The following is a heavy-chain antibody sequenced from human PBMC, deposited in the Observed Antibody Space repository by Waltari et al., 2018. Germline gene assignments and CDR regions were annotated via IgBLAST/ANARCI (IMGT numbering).Heavy chain of an antibody. CDR3: ARVMRNWFDP. J-gene: IGHJ5*02. D-gene: IGHD2-8*01. CDR1: GGSITSSSYY. V-gene: IGHV4-39*07. CDR2: IYYSGRT. Sequence: QLQLQESGPGLVKPSATLSPTCPVSGGSITSSSYYWGWIRQPPGKGLEWIGSIYYSGRTYYNPSLKSRVTISVDTSKNQFSLKLSSVTAADTAVYYCARVMRNWFDPWGQGTLVTVSS.